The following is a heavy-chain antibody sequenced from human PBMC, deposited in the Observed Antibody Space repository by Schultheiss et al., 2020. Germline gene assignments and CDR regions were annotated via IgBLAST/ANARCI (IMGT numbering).Heavy chain of an antibody. D-gene: IGHD6-6*01. CDR3: ARGRDEYSSSSYVY. CDR2: IYYSGST. V-gene: IGHV4-39*01. Sequence: SETLSLTCTVSGGAISSSSYYWGWIRQPPGKGLEWIGTIYYSGSTYYNPSLKSRVTISVDTSRNQFSLKVNSVTAADTALYYCARGRDEYSSSSYVYWGQGTLVTVSS. J-gene: IGHJ4*02. CDR1: GGAISSSSYY.